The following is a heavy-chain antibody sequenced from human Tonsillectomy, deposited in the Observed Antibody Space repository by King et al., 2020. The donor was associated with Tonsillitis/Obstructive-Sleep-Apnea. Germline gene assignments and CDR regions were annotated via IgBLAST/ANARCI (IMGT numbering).Heavy chain of an antibody. Sequence: VQLQQWGAGLLKPSETLSLTCAFYGGSFSGYYWSWIRQPPGKGLGWIVEINDSGRTNYNSSLKSPVTIAVDTSKNQFSLKLSSVTAADTTVYYCARGTRDPPSTYYFDYWGQGTLVTVSS. V-gene: IGHV4-34*01. CDR1: GGSFSGYY. CDR2: INDSGRT. CDR3: ARGTRDPPSTYYFDY. J-gene: IGHJ4*02.